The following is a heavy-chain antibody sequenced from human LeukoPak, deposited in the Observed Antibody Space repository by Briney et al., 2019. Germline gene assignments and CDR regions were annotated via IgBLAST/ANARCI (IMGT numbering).Heavy chain of an antibody. Sequence: GGSLRLSCAASGFTVSSNYMSWVRQAPGKGLEWVAFIRYDGSNKYYADSVKGRFTISRDNSKNTLYLQMNSLRAEDTAVYYCAKDRVYSVAVNWFDPWGQGTLVTVSS. CDR2: IRYDGSNK. J-gene: IGHJ5*02. V-gene: IGHV3-30*02. CDR1: GFTVSSNY. CDR3: AKDRVYSVAVNWFDP. D-gene: IGHD6-19*01.